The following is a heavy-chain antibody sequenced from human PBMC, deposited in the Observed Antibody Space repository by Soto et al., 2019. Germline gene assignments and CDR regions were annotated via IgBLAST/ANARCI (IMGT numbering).Heavy chain of an antibody. CDR1: GFTFSSYA. V-gene: IGHV3-23*01. J-gene: IGHJ4*02. Sequence: PGGSLRLSCAASGFTFSSYAMNWVRQAPGKGLEWVSAISGSVRSTYYADSVKGRFTISRDNSKNTLYLQMNSLRAEDTAVYYCENDLQNIGYGSLFDYWGQGTLVTVPS. D-gene: IGHD5-12*01. CDR3: ENDLQNIGYGSLFDY. CDR2: ISGSVRST.